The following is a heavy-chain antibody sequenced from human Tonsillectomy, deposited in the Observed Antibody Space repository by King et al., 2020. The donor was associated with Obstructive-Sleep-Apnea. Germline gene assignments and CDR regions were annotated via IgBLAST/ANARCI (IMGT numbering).Heavy chain of an antibody. CDR3: ARVIGDRLDYYYYYGMDV. CDR2: ISYDGSNK. J-gene: IGHJ6*02. CDR1: GFTFSSYA. Sequence: HVQLVESGGGVVQPGRSLRLSCAASGFTFSSYAMHWGRQAPGKGLEWVAVISYDGSNKYYADSVKGRFTISRDNSKNTLYLQMNSLRVEDTAVYYCARVIGDRLDYYYYYGMDVWGQGTTVTVSS. D-gene: IGHD3-16*01. V-gene: IGHV3-30*04.